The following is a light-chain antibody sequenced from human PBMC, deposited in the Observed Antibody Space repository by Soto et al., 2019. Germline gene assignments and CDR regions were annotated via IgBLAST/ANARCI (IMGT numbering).Light chain of an antibody. V-gene: IGKV3-15*01. CDR1: QSVSSN. J-gene: IGKJ3*01. Sequence: ELVMTQSPATLSVSPGERATLSCRASQSVSSNLAWSPQNPGQAPKLLIYGAYTRATGIPARFRRSGSGAAFTLTISSLQSEDFAVDYGEQYNNWPFTSGPGTRVDVK. CDR3: EQYNNWPFT. CDR2: GAY.